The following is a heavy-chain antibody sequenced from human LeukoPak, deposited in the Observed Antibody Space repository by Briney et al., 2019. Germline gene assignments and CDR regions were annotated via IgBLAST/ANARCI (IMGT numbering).Heavy chain of an antibody. J-gene: IGHJ4*02. CDR2: IRYNGNNQ. V-gene: IGHV3-30*02. D-gene: IGHD3-10*01. CDR1: GFTFNNYG. Sequence: GGSLRLSCAASGFTFNNYGMHWVRQAPGKGLEWVAFIRYNGNNQYYADSVKGRFTISRDNSKNTLFLQMNSLRAEDTAVYYCAKGYYGSGSYGWFDYWGQGTLVTVSS. CDR3: AKGYYGSGSYGWFDY.